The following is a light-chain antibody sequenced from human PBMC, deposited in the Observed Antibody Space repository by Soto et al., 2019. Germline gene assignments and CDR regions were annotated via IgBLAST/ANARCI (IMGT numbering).Light chain of an antibody. Sequence: EIVLTQSPGTLSLSPGERATLSCRASQSVSSSYLAWYQQKPGQAPRLLIYGASSRATGIPDRFSGSGSGTDFTLTISGLEPEDFAVYYCQQYGSSPHFGGGTRWIS. J-gene: IGKJ4*01. V-gene: IGKV3-20*01. CDR1: QSVSSSY. CDR2: GAS. CDR3: QQYGSSPH.